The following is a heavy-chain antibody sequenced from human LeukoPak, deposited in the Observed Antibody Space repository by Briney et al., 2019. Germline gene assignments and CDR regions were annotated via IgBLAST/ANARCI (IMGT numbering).Heavy chain of an antibody. CDR3: ARLFPRVVVIKRWFDP. V-gene: IGHV1-8*01. CDR2: MNPNSGNT. J-gene: IGHJ5*02. CDR1: GYTFTSYD. D-gene: IGHD3-22*01. Sequence: GASVKVSCKASGYTFTSYDINWVRQATGQGLEWMGWMNPNSGNTGYAQKFQGRVTMTRNTSISTAYMELSSLRSEDTAVYYCARLFPRVVVIKRWFDPWGQGTLVTVSS.